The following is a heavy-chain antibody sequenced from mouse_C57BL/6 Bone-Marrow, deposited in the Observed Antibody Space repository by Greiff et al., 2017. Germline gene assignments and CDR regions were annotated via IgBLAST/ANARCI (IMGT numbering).Heavy chain of an antibody. CDR3: AMDPYYYAMDY. CDR1: GYTFTSYW. CDR2: IDPSDSYT. V-gene: IGHV1-69*01. Sequence: VQLQQPGAELVMPGASVKLSCKASGYTFTSYWMHWVKQRPGQGLEWIGEIDPSDSYTNYNQKFKGKSTLTVDKSSSTAYMLLSSLTSEDSAVYYCAMDPYYYAMDYWGQGTSVTVS. J-gene: IGHJ4*01.